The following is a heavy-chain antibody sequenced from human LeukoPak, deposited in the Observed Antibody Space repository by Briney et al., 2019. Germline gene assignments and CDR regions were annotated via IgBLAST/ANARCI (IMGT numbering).Heavy chain of an antibody. J-gene: IGHJ4*02. CDR2: INPSGGST. D-gene: IGHD3-22*01. CDR1: GYTFTSYY. Sequence: ASVKVSCKASGYTFTSYYMHWVRQAPGQGLEWMGIINPSGGSTSYAQKFQGRVTMTRDMSTSTVYMELSSLRSEDTAVYYCARAPRTYDSSGYYGYWGQGTLIAV. V-gene: IGHV1-46*01. CDR3: ARAPRTYDSSGYYGY.